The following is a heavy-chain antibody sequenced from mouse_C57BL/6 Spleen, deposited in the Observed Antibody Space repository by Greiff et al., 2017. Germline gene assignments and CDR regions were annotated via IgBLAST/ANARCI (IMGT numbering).Heavy chain of an antibody. V-gene: IGHV1-15*01. D-gene: IGHD6-1*01. J-gene: IGHJ3*01. Sequence: QVQLKQSGAELVRPGASVTLSCKASGYTFTDYEMHWVKQTPVHGLEWIGAIDPETGGTAYNQKFKGKAILTADKSSSTAYMELRSLTSEDSAVYYCTRSLHREFAYWGQGTLVTASA. CDR3: TRSLHREFAY. CDR2: IDPETGGT. CDR1: GYTFTDYE.